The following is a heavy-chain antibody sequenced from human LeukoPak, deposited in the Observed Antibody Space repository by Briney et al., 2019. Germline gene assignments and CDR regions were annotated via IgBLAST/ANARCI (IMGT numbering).Heavy chain of an antibody. V-gene: IGHV3-9*03. CDR2: ISWNSGSI. CDR3: AKVSGSGSYGHDAFDI. Sequence: PGRSLRLSCAASGFTFDDYAMHWVRQAPGKGLEWVSGISWNSGSIGYADSVKGRFTISRDNAKNSLYLQMNSLRAEDMALYYCAKVSGSGSYGHDAFDIWGQGTMVTVSS. D-gene: IGHD3-10*01. J-gene: IGHJ3*02. CDR1: GFTFDDYA.